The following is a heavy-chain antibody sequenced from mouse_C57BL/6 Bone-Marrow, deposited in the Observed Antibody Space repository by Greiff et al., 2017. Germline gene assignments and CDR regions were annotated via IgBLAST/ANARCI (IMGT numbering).Heavy chain of an antibody. CDR3: AIGAQLVLPYYAMDY. D-gene: IGHD3-1*01. CDR2: LHPSDSGT. V-gene: IGHV1-74*01. CDR1: GYTFTSYW. Sequence: QVQLQQPGAELVKPGASVKVSCKASGYTFTSYWMPWVKPRPGQGLEWIGRLHPSDSGTNYNQKFKGTATLTVANSSTTAYMPLSSLTSEDSAVYDCAIGAQLVLPYYAMDYWGQGTSVTVSS. J-gene: IGHJ4*01.